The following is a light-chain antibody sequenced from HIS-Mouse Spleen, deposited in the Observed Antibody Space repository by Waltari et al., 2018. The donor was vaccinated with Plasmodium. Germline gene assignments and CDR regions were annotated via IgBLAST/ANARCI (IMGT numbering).Light chain of an antibody. J-gene: IGKJ4*01. Sequence: EIVLTQSPGTLSLSPGERATLSCRASQSVSSSYLAWYQQKPGQAPRLLSYGASSRATGIPYRFSGSGSGTDFTLTISRLEPEDFAVYYCQQYGSSPRLTFGGGTKVEIK. CDR2: GAS. V-gene: IGKV3-20*01. CDR1: QSVSSSY. CDR3: QQYGSSPRLT.